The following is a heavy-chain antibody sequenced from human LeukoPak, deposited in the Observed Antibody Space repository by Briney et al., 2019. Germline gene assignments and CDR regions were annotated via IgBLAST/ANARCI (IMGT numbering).Heavy chain of an antibody. D-gene: IGHD6-13*01. CDR3: AREPFHSSWYRGYYYYMDV. V-gene: IGHV3-48*04. CDR1: GFTFSSYS. Sequence: GGSLRLSCAASGFTFSSYSMNWVRQAPGKGLEWVSYISSSSSTIYYADSVKGRFTISRDNAKNSLYLQMNSLRAEDTAVYYCAREPFHSSWYRGYYYYMDVWGKGTTVTVSS. J-gene: IGHJ6*03. CDR2: ISSSSSTI.